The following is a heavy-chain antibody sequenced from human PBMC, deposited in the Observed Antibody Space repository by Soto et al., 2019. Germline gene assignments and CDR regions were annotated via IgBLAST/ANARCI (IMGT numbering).Heavy chain of an antibody. V-gene: IGHV3-33*01. Sequence: PGGSLRLSWAASGFTFSSYGMHWVRQAPGKGLEWVAVIWYDGSNKYYADSVKGRFTISRDNSKNTLYLQMNSLRAEDTAVYYCARDPSLYSSGWSDYWGQGTLVTVSS. CDR2: IWYDGSNK. D-gene: IGHD6-19*01. CDR3: ARDPSLYSSGWSDY. CDR1: GFTFSSYG. J-gene: IGHJ4*02.